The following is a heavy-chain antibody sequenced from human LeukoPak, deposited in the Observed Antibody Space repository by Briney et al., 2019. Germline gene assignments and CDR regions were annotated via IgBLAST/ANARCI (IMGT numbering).Heavy chain of an antibody. CDR3: ARVSYGSGSRHYYYYMDV. J-gene: IGHJ6*03. V-gene: IGHV3-48*01. D-gene: IGHD3-10*01. CDR1: GFTFSSYS. CDR2: ISSSSSTI. Sequence: GGSLRLSYAASGFTFSSYSINWVRQAPGRGLEWVSYISSSSSTIYYADSVKGRFTISRDNAKNSLYLQMNSLRAEDTAVYYCARVSYGSGSRHYYYYMDVWGKGTTVTVSS.